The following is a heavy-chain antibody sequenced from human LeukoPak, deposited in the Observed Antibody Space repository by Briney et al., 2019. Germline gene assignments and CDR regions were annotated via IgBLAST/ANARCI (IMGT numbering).Heavy chain of an antibody. D-gene: IGHD6-19*01. J-gene: IGHJ3*02. CDR3: AREDHSSIAVAGTQLNAFDI. Sequence: SETLSLTCAVYGGSFSGYYWSWIRQPPGKGLEWIGEINRSGSTNYNPSLKSRVTISVDTSKNQFSLKLSSVTAADTAVYYCAREDHSSIAVAGTQLNAFDIWGQGTMVTVSS. CDR1: GGSFSGYY. CDR2: INRSGST. V-gene: IGHV4-34*01.